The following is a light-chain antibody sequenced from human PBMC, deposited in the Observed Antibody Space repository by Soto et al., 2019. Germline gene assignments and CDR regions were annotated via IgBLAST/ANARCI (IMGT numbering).Light chain of an antibody. CDR2: DAS. J-gene: IGKJ4*01. CDR1: QSVSNY. CDR3: QQRSNWPPLT. V-gene: IGKV3-11*01. Sequence: EIVLTQSPATLSLSPGERATLSCRASQSVSNYLAWYQQKPGQAPRFLIYDASNRATGIPARFSGSGSGTDFTPPISSPEPEDFAVYYCQQRSNWPPLTFGGGTKVEIK.